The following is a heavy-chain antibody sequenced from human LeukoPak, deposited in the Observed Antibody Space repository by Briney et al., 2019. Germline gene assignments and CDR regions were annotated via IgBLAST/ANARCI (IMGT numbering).Heavy chain of an antibody. CDR2: IKEDGSEK. J-gene: IGHJ4*02. Sequence: GGSLRLSCAASGLTFSNYWMTWVRQAPGKGLEWVADIKEDGSEKYYVDSVKGRITISRDNAKNSLFLQMDSLRSEDTAVYYCVKNSGWYRLDCWGQGTLVTVSS. CDR1: GLTFSNYW. V-gene: IGHV3-7*03. CDR3: VKNSGWYRLDC. D-gene: IGHD6-13*01.